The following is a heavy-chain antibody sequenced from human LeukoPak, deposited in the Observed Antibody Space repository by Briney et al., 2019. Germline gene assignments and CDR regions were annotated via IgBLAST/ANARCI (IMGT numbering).Heavy chain of an antibody. J-gene: IGHJ5*02. Sequence: GESLQISCKGSGCSFTSYWIGWVRQMPGKGLEWMGIIYPGDSDTRYSPSFQGQVTISADKSISTAYLQWSSLKASDTAMYYCAANLYYYGSGSYYIGFDPWGQGTLVTVSS. CDR1: GCSFTSYW. CDR2: IYPGDSDT. D-gene: IGHD3-10*01. V-gene: IGHV5-51*01. CDR3: AANLYYYGSGSYYIGFDP.